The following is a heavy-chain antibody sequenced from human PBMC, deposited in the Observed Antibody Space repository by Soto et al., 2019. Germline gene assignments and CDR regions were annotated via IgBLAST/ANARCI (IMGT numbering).Heavy chain of an antibody. CDR1: GFTFSSYW. V-gene: IGHV3-7*01. Sequence: EVQLVESGGGLVQPGGSLRLSCAASGFTFSSYWMSWVRQAPGKGLEWVANIKEGGSEKYYVDSVKGRFTISRDNAKNTLYLQKNSLRAEDTAVYYCASRGGYYFYYMDVWGQGTTVTVSS. CDR3: ASRGGYYFYYMDV. D-gene: IGHD3-16*01. CDR2: IKEGGSEK. J-gene: IGHJ6*03.